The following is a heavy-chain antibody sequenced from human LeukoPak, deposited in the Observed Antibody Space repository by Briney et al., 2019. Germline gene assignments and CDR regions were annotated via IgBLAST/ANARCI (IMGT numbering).Heavy chain of an antibody. CDR2: IYYSGST. CDR3: ARTYCSGGSCYPGYYGMDV. J-gene: IGHJ6*02. Sequence: SGTLSLTCTVSGGSISSYYWSWIRDPPGKGLEWSGYIYYSGSTNYNPSLKSRVTISVDTSKNQFSLKLSSVTAADTAVYCCARTYCSGGSCYPGYYGMDVWGQGTTATVSS. V-gene: IGHV4-59*08. D-gene: IGHD2-15*01. CDR1: GGSISSYY.